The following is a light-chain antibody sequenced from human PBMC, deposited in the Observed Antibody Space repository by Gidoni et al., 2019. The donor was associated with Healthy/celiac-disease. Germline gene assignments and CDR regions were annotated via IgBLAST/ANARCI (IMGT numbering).Light chain of an antibody. CDR1: QSSSSY. CDR3: QQSYSTPLT. V-gene: IGKV1-39*01. Sequence: DIQMTQSPSSLSPSVGDRVTSTCRASQSSSSYLNWHQQKPGKAPKLLIYAASSLPSGVPSRFSGSGAGTDFTITIRSLQHEDFATYYWQQSYSTPLTFGQGTKVDIK. J-gene: IGKJ1*01. CDR2: AAS.